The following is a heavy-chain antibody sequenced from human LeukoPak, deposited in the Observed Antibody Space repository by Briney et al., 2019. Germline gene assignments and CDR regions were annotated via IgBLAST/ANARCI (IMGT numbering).Heavy chain of an antibody. D-gene: IGHD3-10*01. CDR3: ARDSMVRGVNDAFDI. CDR2: IIPIFGTA. Sequence: GASVKVSCKASGGTFSSYAISWVRQATGQGLEWMGGIIPIFGTANYAQKFQGRVTITTDASTSTAYMELSSLRSEDTAVYYCARDSMVRGVNDAFDIWGQGTMVTVSS. CDR1: GGTFSSYA. J-gene: IGHJ3*02. V-gene: IGHV1-69*05.